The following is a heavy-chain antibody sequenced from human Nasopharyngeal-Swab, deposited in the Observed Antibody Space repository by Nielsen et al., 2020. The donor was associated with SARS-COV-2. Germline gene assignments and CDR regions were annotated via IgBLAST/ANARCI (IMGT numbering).Heavy chain of an antibody. CDR1: GGSFSGYY. CDR2: INHSGST. J-gene: IGHJ6*02. CDR3: ARDTPPTNYYGSGSPQPYYYYYGMDV. D-gene: IGHD3-10*01. Sequence: GSLRLSCAVYGGSFSGYYWSWIRQPPGKGLEWIGEINHSGSTNYNPSLKSRVTISVDTSKNQFSLKLSSVTAADTAVYYCARDTPPTNYYGSGSPQPYYYYYGMDVWGQGTTVTVSS. V-gene: IGHV4-34*01.